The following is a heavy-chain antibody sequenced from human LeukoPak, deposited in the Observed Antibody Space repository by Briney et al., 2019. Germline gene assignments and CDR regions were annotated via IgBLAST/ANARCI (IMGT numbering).Heavy chain of an antibody. Sequence: GESLKISCKGSGYRFTSYWIAWVRQMPGKGLEWMGIIYPGDSDTRYSPSFQGQVTISADKSISTAYLQWSSLKASDTAMYYWASSWGIYPQRYFDYGGQGTLVTVPS. CDR1: GYRFTSYW. CDR2: IYPGDSDT. V-gene: IGHV5-51*01. D-gene: IGHD3-16*02. CDR3: ASSWGIYPQRYFDY. J-gene: IGHJ4*02.